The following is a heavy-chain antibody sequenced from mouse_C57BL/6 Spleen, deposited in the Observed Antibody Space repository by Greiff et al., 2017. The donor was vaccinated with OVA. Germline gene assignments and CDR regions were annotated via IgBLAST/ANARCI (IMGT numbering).Heavy chain of an antibody. CDR3: AREELGRRYFDY. J-gene: IGHJ2*01. D-gene: IGHD4-1*01. V-gene: IGHV1-81*01. CDR2: IYPRSGNT. Sequence: QVQLQQSGAELARPGASVKLSCKASGYTFTSYGISWVKQRTGQGLEWIGEIYPRSGNTYYNEKFKGKATLTADKSSSTAYMELRSLTSEDSAVYFCAREELGRRYFDYWGQGTTLTVSS. CDR1: GYTFTSYG.